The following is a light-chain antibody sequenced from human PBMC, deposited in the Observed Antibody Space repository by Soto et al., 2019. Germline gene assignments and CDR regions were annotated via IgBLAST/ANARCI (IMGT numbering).Light chain of an antibody. CDR2: WAS. CDR1: QSVLYSSNNRNY. J-gene: IGKJ1*01. V-gene: IGKV4-1*01. Sequence: DIVMTQSPDSLAMSLGESATINCKSSQSVLYSSNNRNYLAWYQQKPGQPPKLLIYWASTRESGVPDRFSGSGSGTDFTLTISRLEPEDFAVYYCQQYGASPWTFGQGTKVDIK. CDR3: QQYGASPWT.